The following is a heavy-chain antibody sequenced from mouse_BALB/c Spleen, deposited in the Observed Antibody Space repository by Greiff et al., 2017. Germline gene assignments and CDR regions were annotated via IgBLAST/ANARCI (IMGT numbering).Heavy chain of an antibody. CDR2: ISSGSSTI. Sequence: EVKVVESGGGLVQPGGSRKLSCAASGFTFSSFGMHWVRQAPEKGLEWVAYISSGSSTIYYADTVKGRFTISRDNPKNTLFLQMTSLRSEDTAMYYCARWDYGDWYFDVWGAGTTVTVSS. J-gene: IGHJ1*01. D-gene: IGHD2-4*01. V-gene: IGHV5-17*02. CDR1: GFTFSSFG. CDR3: ARWDYGDWYFDV.